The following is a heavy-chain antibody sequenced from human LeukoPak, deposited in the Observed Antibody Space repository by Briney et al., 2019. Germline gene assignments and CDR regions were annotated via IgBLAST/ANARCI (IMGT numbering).Heavy chain of an antibody. CDR2: MNPNSGNT. CDR3: ARGLAVAGRFGDYYYYGMDV. D-gene: IGHD6-19*01. Sequence: ASVKVSCKASGYTFTSYDTNWVRQATGQGLAWMGWMNPNSGNTGYAQKFQGRVTMTRNTSISTAYMELSSLRSEDTAVYYCARGLAVAGRFGDYYYYGMDVWGQGTTVTVSS. CDR1: GYTFTSYD. J-gene: IGHJ6*02. V-gene: IGHV1-8*01.